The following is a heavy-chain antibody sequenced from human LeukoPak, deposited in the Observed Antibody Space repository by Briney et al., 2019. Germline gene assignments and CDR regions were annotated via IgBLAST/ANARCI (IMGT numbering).Heavy chain of an antibody. D-gene: IGHD6-19*01. CDR2: INTSGST. J-gene: IGHJ4*02. Sequence: SETLSLTCTVSGGSISNYYWSWIRQPAGQGLEWIGRINTSGSTNYNPSLKSRVTMSADTSKNQFSLQLSSVTATDTAVYYCARGRAVAEYWGQGTLVTVSS. CDR1: GGSISNYY. V-gene: IGHV4-4*07. CDR3: ARGRAVAEY.